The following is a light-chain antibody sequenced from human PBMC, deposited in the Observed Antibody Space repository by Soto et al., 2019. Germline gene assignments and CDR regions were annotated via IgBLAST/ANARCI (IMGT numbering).Light chain of an antibody. J-gene: IGKJ4*01. V-gene: IGKV1-5*01. CDR2: DAS. Sequence: DIQMTQSPPTLSASVGDRVTITCRASQAISSWLAWYHQKPGKAPKLLIYDASNLESGVPSRFSCSGSGTEFTLTISRLQPEDFATYYCLQHNLYPLAFGGGTKVDIK. CDR1: QAISSW. CDR3: LQHNLYPLA.